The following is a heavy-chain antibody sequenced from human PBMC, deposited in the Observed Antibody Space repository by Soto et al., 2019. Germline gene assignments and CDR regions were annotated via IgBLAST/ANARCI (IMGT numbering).Heavy chain of an antibody. V-gene: IGHV3-30-3*01. CDR2: ISYDGSNK. D-gene: IGHD6-19*01. CDR3: SRFIAVAGNYFDY. Sequence: QVQLVESGGGVVQPGRSLRLSCAASGFTFSSYAMHWVRQAPGKGLEWVAVISYDGSNKYYADSVKGRFTISRDNSKNTLYLQMNRLRAEDTAVYYCSRFIAVAGNYFDYWGQGTLVTVSS. CDR1: GFTFSSYA. J-gene: IGHJ4*02.